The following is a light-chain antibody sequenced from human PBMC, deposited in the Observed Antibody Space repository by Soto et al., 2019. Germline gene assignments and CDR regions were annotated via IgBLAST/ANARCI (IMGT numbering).Light chain of an antibody. Sequence: DIVMTQSPDSLAVSLGERATINCKSSQSVLYSSNNENYLAWYQQKPGQAPRLLIYGASIRATGLPDRFSGSGSGTDFTLTISRLEPEDFAVYYCQQYGSSYTFGQGTKLEIK. V-gene: IGKV4-1*01. J-gene: IGKJ2*01. CDR1: QSVLYSSNNENY. CDR2: GAS. CDR3: QQYGSSYT.